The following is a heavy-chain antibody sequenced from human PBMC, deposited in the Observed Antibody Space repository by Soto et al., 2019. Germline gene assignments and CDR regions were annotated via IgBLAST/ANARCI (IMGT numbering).Heavy chain of an antibody. D-gene: IGHD3-3*01. J-gene: IGHJ4*02. V-gene: IGHV3-7*01. CDR1: GFTFSSYW. CDR3: AREDYDFWSGYFRGRLAGPFDH. CDR2: IKQDGSEK. Sequence: GGSLRLSCAASGFTFSSYWMSWVRQAPGKGLEWVASIKQDGSEKYYVDSVKGRFTISRDNAKNSLYLQMNSLRAEDTAVYYCAREDYDFWSGYFRGRLAGPFDHWGQGTLVTVSS.